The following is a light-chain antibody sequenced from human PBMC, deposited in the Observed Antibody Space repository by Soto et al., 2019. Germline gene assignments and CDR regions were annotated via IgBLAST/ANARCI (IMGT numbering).Light chain of an antibody. CDR1: SSDVGGYTY. V-gene: IGLV2-14*01. CDR3: SSYTSSSTLYV. CDR2: EVN. Sequence: QSVLPQPASVSGSPRQSITISCTGASSDVGGYTYVSWYQQHPGKAPKLIIYEVNNRPSGVSHRFSGSKSGNTASLTISGLQAEDEADYYCSSYTSSSTLYVFGTGTKVTVL. J-gene: IGLJ1*01.